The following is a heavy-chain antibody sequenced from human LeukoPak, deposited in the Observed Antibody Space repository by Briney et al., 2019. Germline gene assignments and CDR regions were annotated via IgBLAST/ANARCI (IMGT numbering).Heavy chain of an antibody. CDR2: IYHSGRT. CDR1: GYSISSGYY. CDR3: ARGRDDTALVGVDY. Sequence: SETLSLTCTVSGYSISSGYYWGWIRQPPGKGLEWIGSIYHSGRTFYNPSLKSRVTISVDTSKNQFSLQLSSVTAADTAVYYCARGRDDTALVGVDYWGQGTLVTVSS. D-gene: IGHD5-18*01. J-gene: IGHJ4*02. V-gene: IGHV4-38-2*02.